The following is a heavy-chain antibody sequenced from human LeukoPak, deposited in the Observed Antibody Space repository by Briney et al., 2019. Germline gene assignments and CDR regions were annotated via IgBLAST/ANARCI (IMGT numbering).Heavy chain of an antibody. Sequence: ASVKVSCKASGYTFTSYAISWVRQAPGQGLEWMGGIIPIFGTANYAQKFQGRVTITADESTSTAYMELSSLRSEDTAVYYCARLLGYCSSTSCYGPLDPWGQGTLVTVSS. J-gene: IGHJ5*02. CDR3: ARLLGYCSSTSCYGPLDP. V-gene: IGHV1-69*13. CDR1: GYTFTSYA. D-gene: IGHD2-2*01. CDR2: IIPIFGTA.